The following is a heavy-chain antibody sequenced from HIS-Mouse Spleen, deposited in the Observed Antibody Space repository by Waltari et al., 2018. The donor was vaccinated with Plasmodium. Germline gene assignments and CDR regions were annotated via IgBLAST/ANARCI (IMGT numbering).Heavy chain of an antibody. D-gene: IGHD4-17*01. V-gene: IGHV4-34*01. CDR2: IKQMEST. J-gene: IGHJ4*02. CDR1: GGSFSGYY. CDR3: VRESADMPYGDYLHYFDY. Sequence: QVQLQQWGAGLLKPSETLSLTCAVYGGSFSGYYWSWIRQPPGTGLEWIGEIKQMESTNYNPYLKSRVTISVDTSKNQFSLKLSSVTAADTAVYYCVRESADMPYGDYLHYFDYWGQGTLVTVSS.